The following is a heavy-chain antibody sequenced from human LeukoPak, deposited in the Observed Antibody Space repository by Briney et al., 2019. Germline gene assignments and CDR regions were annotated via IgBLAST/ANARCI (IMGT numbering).Heavy chain of an antibody. V-gene: IGHV3-23*01. J-gene: IGHJ3*02. CDR2: ISGSGGRT. D-gene: IGHD2-15*01. CDR1: GFTFSRYA. CDR3: AKDLGGYCSGGSCPDPFDI. Sequence: GRSLRLSCAASGFTFSRYAMNWVRQAPGKGLEWVSSISGSGGRTYHVDSVKGRFAISRDDSKNTLYLQMNSLRAEDTAVYYCAKDLGGYCSGGSCPDPFDIWGQGTMVTVSS.